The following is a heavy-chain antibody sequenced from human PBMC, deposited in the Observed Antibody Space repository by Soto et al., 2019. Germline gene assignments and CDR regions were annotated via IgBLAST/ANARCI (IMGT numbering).Heavy chain of an antibody. D-gene: IGHD1-26*01. V-gene: IGHV4-39*01. CDR3: ATPVREDNYYYGMDV. CDR1: GRTIIRSSYY. Sequence: SETLSLTCTDSGRTIIRSSYYRGWIRQPPGKGLEWIGSIYYSGSTYYNPSLKSRVTISVDTSKNQFSLKLSSVTAADTAVYYCATPVREDNYYYGMDVWGQGTTVT. J-gene: IGHJ6*02. CDR2: IYYSGST.